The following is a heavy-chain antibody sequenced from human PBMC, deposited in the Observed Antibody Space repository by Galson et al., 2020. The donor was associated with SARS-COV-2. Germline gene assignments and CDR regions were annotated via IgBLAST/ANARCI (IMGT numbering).Heavy chain of an antibody. CDR2: IQADGRDT. Sequence: GESLKISCAASGFTFSKYWMTWVRQAPGKGLEWVAKIQADGRDTWYVESVKGRFTMSRDNAGNSVYLQMNSLTVEDTAIYYCARIESAGSQYFQFWGQGTLAIVSS. CDR1: GFTFSKYW. CDR3: ARIESAGSQYFQF. V-gene: IGHV3-7*03. J-gene: IGHJ1*01. D-gene: IGHD6-13*01.